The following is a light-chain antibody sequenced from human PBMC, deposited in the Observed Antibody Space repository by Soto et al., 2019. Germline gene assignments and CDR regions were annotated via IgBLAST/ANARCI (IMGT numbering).Light chain of an antibody. Sequence: EIVLTQSPGTLSLSPGERATLSCRASQSVSSSDLAWYQQKPGQAPRLLIYGASSRATGIPDRFSGSGSGTDFTLTISRLEPEDFAVYYCQQYGSSPPVTFGQGTKVDIK. J-gene: IGKJ1*01. CDR2: GAS. CDR3: QQYGSSPPVT. CDR1: QSVSSSD. V-gene: IGKV3-20*01.